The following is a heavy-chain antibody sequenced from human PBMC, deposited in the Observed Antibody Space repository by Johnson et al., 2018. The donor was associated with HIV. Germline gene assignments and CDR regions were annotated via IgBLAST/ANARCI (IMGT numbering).Heavy chain of an antibody. CDR2: ISSSGSTI. CDR3: AKGRRRITMVVVA. CDR1: GFTFSDYY. V-gene: IGHV3-11*01. J-gene: IGHJ3*01. D-gene: IGHD3-22*01. Sequence: VQLVESGGGLVKPGGSLRLSCAASGFTFSDYYMSWIRQAPGKGLEWVSYISSSGSTIYYADSVKGRFTISRDNSNNSLYLQMNSLRTEDTALYYCAKGRRRITMVVVAWGQGTMVTVSS.